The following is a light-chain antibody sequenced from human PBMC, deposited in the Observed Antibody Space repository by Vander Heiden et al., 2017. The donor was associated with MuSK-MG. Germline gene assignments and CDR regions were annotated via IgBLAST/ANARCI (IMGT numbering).Light chain of an antibody. Sequence: QSALTQPAPVSGSPGQSITIPSTGTSSAVGGYNYVSWYQQHPGKAPKLMIYDVRNRPSGGSNRFSGSKSGNTASLTISGLQAEDEADYYCSSYTSSSTWVFGGGTKLTVL. CDR2: DVR. CDR3: SSYTSSSTWV. CDR1: SSAVGGYNY. V-gene: IGLV2-14*03. J-gene: IGLJ3*02.